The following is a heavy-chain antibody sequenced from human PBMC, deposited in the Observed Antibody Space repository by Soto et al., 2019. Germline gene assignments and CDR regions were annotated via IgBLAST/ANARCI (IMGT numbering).Heavy chain of an antibody. CDR3: GDMRGQWLPRD. V-gene: IGHV4-59*04. D-gene: IGHD6-19*01. J-gene: IGHJ4*02. CDR1: GGSISSYY. Sequence: PSETLSLTCTVSGGSISSYYWSWIRQPPGEGLEWIGNINSGGSAYYYPSLRSRVTISVDTSKNQFSLRLSSVTAADTAVYYCGDMRGQWLPRDWGQGILVTVSS. CDR2: INSGGSA.